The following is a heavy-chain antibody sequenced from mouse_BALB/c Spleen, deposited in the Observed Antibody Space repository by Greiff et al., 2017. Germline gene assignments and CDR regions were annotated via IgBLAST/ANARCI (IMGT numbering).Heavy chain of an antibody. CDR2: ISYSGST. CDR3: ARRLLWLRYYAMDY. V-gene: IGHV3-8*02. D-gene: IGHD2-2*01. Sequence: EVKLEESGPSLVKPSQTLSLTCSVTGDSITSGYWNWIRKFPGNKLEYMGYISYSGSTYYNPSLKSRISITRDTSKNQYYLQLNSVTTEDTATYYCARRLLWLRYYAMDYWGQGTSVTVSS. J-gene: IGHJ4*01. CDR1: GDSITSGY.